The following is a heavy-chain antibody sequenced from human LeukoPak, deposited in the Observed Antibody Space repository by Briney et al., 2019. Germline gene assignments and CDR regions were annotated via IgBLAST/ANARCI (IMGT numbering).Heavy chain of an antibody. J-gene: IGHJ6*03. CDR1: GYSISSGYY. CDR3: ASTTVTNFYYYYYMDV. D-gene: IGHD4-17*01. CDR2: IYHSGST. V-gene: IGHV4-38-2*02. Sequence: PSETLSLTCTVSGYSISSGYYWGWIRQPPGKGLEWIGSIYHSGSTYYNPSLKSRVTISVDTSKNQFSLKLSSVTAADTAVYYCASTTVTNFYYYYYMDVWGKGTTVTVSS.